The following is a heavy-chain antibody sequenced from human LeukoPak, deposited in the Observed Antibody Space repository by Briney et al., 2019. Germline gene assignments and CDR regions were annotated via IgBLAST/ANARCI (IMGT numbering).Heavy chain of an antibody. Sequence: GGCLRLSCAASRFTFSSYEMNWVRQAPGKGLEWGSYISSSGSTIYYADSVKGPFTISRDNAKNSVYLQMNSLRAEDTAVYYCARDQDIVATPPYYFDYWGQGTLVTVSS. D-gene: IGHD5-12*01. J-gene: IGHJ4*02. V-gene: IGHV3-48*03. CDR2: ISSSGSTI. CDR1: RFTFSSYE. CDR3: ARDQDIVATPPYYFDY.